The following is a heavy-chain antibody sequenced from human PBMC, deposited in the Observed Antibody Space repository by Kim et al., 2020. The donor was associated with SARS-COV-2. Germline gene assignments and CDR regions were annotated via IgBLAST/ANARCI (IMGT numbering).Heavy chain of an antibody. CDR3: TTHSGGKDY. CDR2: GTT. V-gene: IGHV3-15*01. J-gene: IGHJ4*02. Sequence: GTTDYPAPVKGRFTISRDDSKNTLYLQMNSLKTEDTAVYYCTTHSGGKDYWGQGTLVTVSS. D-gene: IGHD6-19*01.